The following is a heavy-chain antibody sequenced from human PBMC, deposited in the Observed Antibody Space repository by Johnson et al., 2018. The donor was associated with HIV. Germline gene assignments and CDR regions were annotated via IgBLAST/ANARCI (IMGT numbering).Heavy chain of an antibody. V-gene: IGHV3-49*04. J-gene: IGHJ3*02. Sequence: VQLVESGGGVVQPGRSLRLSCAASGFTFSSYAMHWVRQAPGKGLEWVGFIRSKAYGGTTEYAASVKGRFTISRDDSKSIAYLQMNSLKTEDTAVYYCARDLQGRDAFEIWGQGTMVTISS. CDR3: ARDLQGRDAFEI. CDR2: IRSKAYGGTT. CDR1: GFTFSSYA.